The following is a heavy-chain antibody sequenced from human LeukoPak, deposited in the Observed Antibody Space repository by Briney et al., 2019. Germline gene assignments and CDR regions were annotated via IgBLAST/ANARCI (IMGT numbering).Heavy chain of an antibody. J-gene: IGHJ3*02. CDR3: ARHPRWGLRPQAAFDI. CDR2: INHSGST. Sequence: SETLSLTCAVYGGSFSGYYWSWIRQPPGKGLEWIGEINHSGSTNYNPSLKSRVTISVDTSKNQFSLKLSSVTAADTAVYYCARHPRWGLRPQAAFDIWGQGTMVTVSS. CDR1: GGSFSGYY. D-gene: IGHD4-23*01. V-gene: IGHV4-34*01.